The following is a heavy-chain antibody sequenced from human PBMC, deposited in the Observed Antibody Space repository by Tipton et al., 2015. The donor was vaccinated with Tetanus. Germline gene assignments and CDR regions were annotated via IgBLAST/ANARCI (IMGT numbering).Heavy chain of an antibody. V-gene: IGHV3-74*01. CDR3: ARGRDGFHGYFDY. Sequence: GSLRLSCAASGFTFRNYWMHWVRQAPGKGLVWVSVIGINDDPAHIHYADSVTGRFTISRDNPRNTLYLQMNSLRAEDTGVYYCARGRDGFHGYFDYWGQGALVTVSS. J-gene: IGHJ4*02. CDR2: INDDPAHI. D-gene: IGHD5-24*01. CDR1: GFTFRNYW.